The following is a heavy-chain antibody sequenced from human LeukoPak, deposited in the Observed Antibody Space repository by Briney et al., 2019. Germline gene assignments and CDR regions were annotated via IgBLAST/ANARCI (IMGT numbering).Heavy chain of an antibody. Sequence: SETLSLTCSVSGHSISSGYYWGWIRQPPGKGLEWIGTMYHRGSTYYNPALKSRGTMSGDTSKNQFSLKLTSVTAADTAVYYCARQADVPSAIGYFDYWGQGTLVTVSS. CDR1: GHSISSGYY. V-gene: IGHV4-38-2*01. CDR3: ARQADVPSAIGYFDY. D-gene: IGHD2-2*01. J-gene: IGHJ4*02. CDR2: MYHRGST.